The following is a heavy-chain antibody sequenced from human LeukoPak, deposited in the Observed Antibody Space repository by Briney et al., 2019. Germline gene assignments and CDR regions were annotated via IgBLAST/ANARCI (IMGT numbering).Heavy chain of an antibody. D-gene: IGHD6-19*01. CDR1: GYTFTSYY. Sequence: GASVKVSCKASGYTFTSYYMHWVRQAPGQGLEWMGIINPSGGSTSYAQKFQGRVTMTRDMSTSTVYMELSSLRSEDTAVYYCARGFSSDSSGWQPKPNYYYYYMDVWGKGTRVTVSS. CDR2: INPSGGST. CDR3: ARGFSSDSSGWQPKPNYYYYYMDV. V-gene: IGHV1-46*01. J-gene: IGHJ6*03.